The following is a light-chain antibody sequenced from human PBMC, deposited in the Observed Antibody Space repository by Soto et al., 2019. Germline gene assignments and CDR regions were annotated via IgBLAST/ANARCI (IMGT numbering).Light chain of an antibody. CDR2: KAS. Sequence: DIQMTQSPSTLSASAGDRVTITCRASQTISNWLAWYQQKPGKAPKLLIYKASTLESGVPSRFSGTGSGTEFTLTISSLQPDDSATYYCHQFGFSHTFGGGTKVEIK. J-gene: IGKJ4*01. CDR1: QTISNW. V-gene: IGKV1-5*03. CDR3: HQFGFSHT.